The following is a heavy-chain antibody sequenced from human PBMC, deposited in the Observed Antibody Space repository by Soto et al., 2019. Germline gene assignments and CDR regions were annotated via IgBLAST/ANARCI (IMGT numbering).Heavy chain of an antibody. CDR2: IYSDGSGT. V-gene: IGHV3-74*03. J-gene: IGHJ4*02. D-gene: IGHD5-18*01. CDR3: ATLNSFGSDY. CDR1: GFSFSDYW. Sequence: PGGSLRLSCAASGFSFSDYWMHWVRQAPGKGLVWVSRIYSDGSGTMYADSVKGRSTISRDNAKSTLYLQMNSLRVEDTAVYYCATLNSFGSDYWGRGTLVTVSS.